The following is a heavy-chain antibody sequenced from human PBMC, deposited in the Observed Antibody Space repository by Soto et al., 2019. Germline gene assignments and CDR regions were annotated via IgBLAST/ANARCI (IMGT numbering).Heavy chain of an antibody. CDR1: GFTFSSYS. V-gene: IGHV3-21*01. CDR3: ARSTRIAAAGTGAFDI. J-gene: IGHJ3*02. CDR2: ISSSSSYI. Sequence: EVQLVESGGGLVKPGGSLRLSCAASGFTFSSYSMNWVRQAPGKGLEWVSSISSSSSYIYYADSVKGRFTISRDNAKNSLYLQMNSLRAEDTAVYYCARSTRIAAAGTGAFDIWGQGTMVTVSS. D-gene: IGHD6-13*01.